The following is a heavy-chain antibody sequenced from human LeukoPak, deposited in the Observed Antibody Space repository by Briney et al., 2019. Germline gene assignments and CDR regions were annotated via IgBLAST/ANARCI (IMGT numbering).Heavy chain of an antibody. CDR1: GFTVINNN. CDR2: IYASGTT. V-gene: IGHV3-66*01. Sequence: PGGSLRLSCAASGFTVINNNMSWVRQAPGKGLEWVSVIYASGTTYYADSVKGSLTISRDNSKNTLYIQMNSLIAEDTAVYYCARDQLAMLRGVVVTTWGMDVWGQGTTVTVSS. CDR3: ARDQLAMLRGVVVTTWGMDV. J-gene: IGHJ6*02. D-gene: IGHD3-10*01.